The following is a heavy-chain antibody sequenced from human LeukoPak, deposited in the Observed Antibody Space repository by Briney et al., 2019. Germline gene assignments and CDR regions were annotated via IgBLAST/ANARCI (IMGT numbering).Heavy chain of an antibody. CDR1: GFTFSNDG. CDR3: VKVWYGDHVGDY. D-gene: IGHD4-17*01. CDR2: IGSSGSNT. Sequence: GGSLRLSCAASGFTFSNDGMGWVRLAPGKGLKWISGIGSSGSNTYYADSVKGRFSISRDNSKNTLYLQMNSLRAEDTAMYYCVKVWYGDHVGDYWGQGTLVTVSS. J-gene: IGHJ4*02. V-gene: IGHV3-23*01.